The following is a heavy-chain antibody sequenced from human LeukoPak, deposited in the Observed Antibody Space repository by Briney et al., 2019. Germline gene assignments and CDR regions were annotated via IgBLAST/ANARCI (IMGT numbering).Heavy chain of an antibody. Sequence: SVKVSCKASGGTFSSYAISWVRQAPGQGLEWMGGIIPIFGTANYAQKFQGRVTITADESTSTAYMELSSLRSEDTAVYYCAMGLGYCSGGSCYYNWFDPWGQGTLVTASS. V-gene: IGHV1-69*13. CDR1: GGTFSSYA. J-gene: IGHJ5*02. CDR3: AMGLGYCSGGSCYYNWFDP. CDR2: IIPIFGTA. D-gene: IGHD2-15*01.